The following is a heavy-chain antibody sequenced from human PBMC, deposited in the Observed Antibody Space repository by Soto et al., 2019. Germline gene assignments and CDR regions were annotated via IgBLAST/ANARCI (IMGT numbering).Heavy chain of an antibody. CDR3: ARPRDVAERGFRGHGWYFDV. J-gene: IGHJ2*01. CDR1: GESITGYF. V-gene: IGHV4-4*09. Sequence: QVRLQESGPGLVQPSETLSLTCSVSGESITGYFWSWIRQPPGKALEWIGHIYSPAISKYNPSLESRVTMSVATTKNEFSLSLTSVTAAYTAVYYCARPRDVAERGFRGHGWYFDVWGRGALVVVSS. D-gene: IGHD5-12*01. CDR2: IYSPAIS.